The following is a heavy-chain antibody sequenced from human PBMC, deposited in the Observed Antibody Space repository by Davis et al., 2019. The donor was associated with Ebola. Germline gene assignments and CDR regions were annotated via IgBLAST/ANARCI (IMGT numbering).Heavy chain of an antibody. V-gene: IGHV4-59*08. CDR3: ARHHGGNSGYDLDY. J-gene: IGHJ4*02. D-gene: IGHD5-12*01. CDR1: GGSISSYY. CDR2: IYYSGFT. Sequence: SETLSLTCTVSGGSISSYYWSWIRQPPGKGLEWIGYIYYSGFTNYNPSLKSRATISVDTSKNQFSLKLSSVTAADTAVYYCARHHGGNSGYDLDYWGQGTLVTVSS.